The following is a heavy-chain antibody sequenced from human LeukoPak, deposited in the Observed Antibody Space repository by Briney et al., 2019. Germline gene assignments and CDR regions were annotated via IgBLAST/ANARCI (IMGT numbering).Heavy chain of an antibody. CDR1: GYTFTGYY. V-gene: IGHV1-2*02. CDR3: ARVGGVGYYGSGSTDY. Sequence: ASVKVSCKASGYTFTGYYMHWVRQAPGQGLEWMGWINPNSGGTNYAQKFQGRVTMTRDTSISTAYMGLSRLRSDDTAVYYCARVGGVGYYGSGSTDYWGQGTLVTVSS. J-gene: IGHJ4*02. CDR2: INPNSGGT. D-gene: IGHD3-10*01.